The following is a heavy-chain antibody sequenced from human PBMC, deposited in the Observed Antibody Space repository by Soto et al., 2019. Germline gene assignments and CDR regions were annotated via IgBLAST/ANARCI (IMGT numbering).Heavy chain of an antibody. J-gene: IGHJ4*02. CDR2: ISSSGSTA. CDR3: TRAAWFPYLSFY. D-gene: IGHD3-10*01. V-gene: IGHV3-48*03. Sequence: GGSLRLSCAASGFTFSGFELHWVRQAPGKGLECISYISSSGSTAYYASSVEGRFTISRDNANNSVYLQMDSLRAEDTALYYCTRAAWFPYLSFYWGQGALVTVSS. CDR1: GFTFSGFE.